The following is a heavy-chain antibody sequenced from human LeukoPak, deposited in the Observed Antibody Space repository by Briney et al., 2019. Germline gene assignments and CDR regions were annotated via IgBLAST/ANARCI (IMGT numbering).Heavy chain of an antibody. D-gene: IGHD1-26*01. CDR2: IYSGGST. Sequence: GGSLRLSCAASGFTVSSNYMSWVRQAPGKGLEWVSVIYSGGSTYYADSVKGRFTISRDNSKNTLYLQMDSLRAEDTAVYYCARGGSLREFDYWGQGTLVTVSS. CDR1: GFTVSSNY. V-gene: IGHV3-53*01. CDR3: ARGGSLREFDY. J-gene: IGHJ4*02.